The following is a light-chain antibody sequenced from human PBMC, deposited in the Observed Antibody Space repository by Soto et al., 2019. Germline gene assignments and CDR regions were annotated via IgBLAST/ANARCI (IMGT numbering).Light chain of an antibody. CDR1: QSLSSSY. V-gene: IGKV3-20*01. Sequence: ETVLTQSPGTLSLSPGERATLSCRASQSLSSSYLAWYQQKPGQAPRLLIYGSSSRATGIPDRFSGSVSGTDFTLTISRLEREDFAVYYCQQYGSSWTFGQGNKVDIK. J-gene: IGKJ1*01. CDR3: QQYGSSWT. CDR2: GSS.